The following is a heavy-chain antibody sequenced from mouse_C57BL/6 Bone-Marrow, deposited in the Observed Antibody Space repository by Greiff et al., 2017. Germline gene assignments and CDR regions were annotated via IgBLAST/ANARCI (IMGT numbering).Heavy chain of an antibody. J-gene: IGHJ2*01. CDR2: INPSSGYT. CDR1: GYTFTSYT. CDR3: ANDSLDY. Sequence: VQLKESGAELARPGASVKMSCKASGYTFTSYTMHWVKQRPGQGLEWIGYINPSSGYTKYNQKFKDKATLTADKSSSTAYMQLSSLTSEDSAVYYCANDSLDYWGQGTTLTVSS. V-gene: IGHV1-4*01. D-gene: IGHD2-4*01.